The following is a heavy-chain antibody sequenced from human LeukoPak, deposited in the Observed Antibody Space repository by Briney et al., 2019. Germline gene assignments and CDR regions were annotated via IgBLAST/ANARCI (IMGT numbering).Heavy chain of an antibody. V-gene: IGHV3-30*18. CDR3: VKDRKERGWYFDL. J-gene: IGHJ2*01. Sequence: GGSLRLSCAAAGFNFRVSGMHWVRQAPGKGLEWVAVISFDGTNEYCADSVKGRFTISRDNSKSTLFLQMRTLRIEDTAVYYCVKDRKERGWYFDLWGRGTLVAVSS. CDR2: ISFDGTNE. CDR1: GFNFRVSG.